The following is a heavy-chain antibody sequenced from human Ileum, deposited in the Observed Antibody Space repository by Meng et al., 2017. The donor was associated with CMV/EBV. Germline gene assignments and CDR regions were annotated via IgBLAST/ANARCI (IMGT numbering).Heavy chain of an antibody. Sequence: SGPTLVKPTQTLTLTCTFSGFSLSTSEVGVGWIRQPPGKALEWLALIYWNDEKHYSPSLRTRLTITKDTSKNQVVLTMSNMDPVDTATYYCAHECSAASCLDYWGQGRLVTVAS. CDR2: IYWNDEK. D-gene: IGHD2-15*01. CDR3: AHECSAASCLDY. J-gene: IGHJ4*02. CDR1: GFSLSTSEVG. V-gene: IGHV2-5*01.